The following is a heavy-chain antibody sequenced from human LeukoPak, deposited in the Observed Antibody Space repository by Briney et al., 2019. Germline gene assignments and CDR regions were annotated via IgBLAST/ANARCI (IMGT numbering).Heavy chain of an antibody. CDR1: GYTFTGYY. J-gene: IGHJ4*02. CDR2: INPNSGGT. D-gene: IGHD6-19*01. Sequence: ASVKVSCKASGYTFTGYYMHWVRQAPGQGLEWMGWINPNSGGTNYAQKFQGWVTTTRDTSISTAYMELSRLRSDDTAVYYCARGQEMGSGWYLGYWGQGTLVTVSS. CDR3: ARGQEMGSGWYLGY. V-gene: IGHV1-2*04.